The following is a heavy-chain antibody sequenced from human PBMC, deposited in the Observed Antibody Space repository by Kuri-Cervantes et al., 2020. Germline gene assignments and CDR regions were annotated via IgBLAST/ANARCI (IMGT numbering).Heavy chain of an antibody. CDR1: GFTFSSYA. J-gene: IGHJ3*02. Sequence: GGSLRLSCAASGFTFSSYAMSWVRQAPGKGLEWVSGISWNSGSIGYADSVKGRFTISRANAKNPLYMQMNSLRAGDTALYYCAKEKETDAFDIWGQGTMVTVSS. CDR2: ISWNSGSI. CDR3: AKEKETDAFDI. V-gene: IGHV3-9*01.